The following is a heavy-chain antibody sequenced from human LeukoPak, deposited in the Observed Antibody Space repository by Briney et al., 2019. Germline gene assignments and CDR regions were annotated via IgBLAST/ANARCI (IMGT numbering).Heavy chain of an antibody. CDR2: IIPIFGTA. CDR3: AREQRDKRDYGDYESGAFDI. Sequence: SVKVSCKASGGTFSSYAISWVRQAPGQGLEWMGGIIPIFGTANYAQKFQGRVTITADESTSTAYMELSSLRSEDTAVYYCAREQRDKRDYGDYESGAFDIWGQGTMVTVSS. D-gene: IGHD4-17*01. J-gene: IGHJ3*02. V-gene: IGHV1-69*13. CDR1: GGTFSSYA.